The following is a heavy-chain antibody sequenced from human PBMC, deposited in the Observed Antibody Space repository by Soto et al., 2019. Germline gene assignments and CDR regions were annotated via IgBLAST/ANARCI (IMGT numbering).Heavy chain of an antibody. V-gene: IGHV1-69*13. Sequence: ASVKVSCKASGGTFSSYAISWVRQAPGQGLEWMGGIIPIFGTANYAQKFQGRVTITADESTSTAYMELSSLRSEDTAVYYCARDEALVTNYYYGMDVWGQGTTVTVSS. D-gene: IGHD3-9*01. J-gene: IGHJ6*02. CDR2: IIPIFGTA. CDR3: ARDEALVTNYYYGMDV. CDR1: GGTFSSYA.